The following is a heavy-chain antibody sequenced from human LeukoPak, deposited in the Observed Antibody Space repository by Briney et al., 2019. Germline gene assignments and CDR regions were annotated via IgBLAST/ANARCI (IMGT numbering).Heavy chain of an antibody. CDR1: GFAFSSYG. Sequence: GGSLRLSCAVSGFAFSSYGMSWVRQALGKGLEWVSGISGSGGSTYYADSVKGRFTISRDNSKNTLLLQMNSLRAEDTAVYYCAKDASQHITIFGVAIGDFDIWGQGTMVTVSS. J-gene: IGHJ3*02. CDR2: ISGSGGST. CDR3: AKDASQHITIFGVAIGDFDI. V-gene: IGHV3-23*01. D-gene: IGHD3-3*01.